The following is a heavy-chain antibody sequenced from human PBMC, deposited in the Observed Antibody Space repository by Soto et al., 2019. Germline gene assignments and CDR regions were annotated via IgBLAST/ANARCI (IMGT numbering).Heavy chain of an antibody. CDR2: IYYSGST. Sequence: SETLSLTCTVSGGSISSYYWSWIRQPPGKGLEWIGYIYYSGSTNYNPSLKSRVTISVDTSKNQFSLKLSSVTAADTAVYYCARGETTMVRGVNPGYYYYYYMDVWGKGTTVTVSS. CDR1: GGSISSYY. CDR3: ARGETTMVRGVNPGYYYYYYMDV. J-gene: IGHJ6*03. D-gene: IGHD3-10*01. V-gene: IGHV4-59*01.